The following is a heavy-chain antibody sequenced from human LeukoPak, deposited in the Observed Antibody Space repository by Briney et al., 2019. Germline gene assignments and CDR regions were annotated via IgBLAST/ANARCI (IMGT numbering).Heavy chain of an antibody. Sequence: GGSLRLSCAASGFKFSSYSMKWVRQAPGKGLEWVSFISSSSSYIYYADSLKGRFTISRDNAKNSLYLQMNSLRAEDTAVYYCARAHGAGGLGYYYMDVWGKGTTVTISS. V-gene: IGHV3-21*01. D-gene: IGHD6-19*01. J-gene: IGHJ6*03. CDR3: ARAHGAGGLGYYYMDV. CDR2: ISSSSSYI. CDR1: GFKFSSYS.